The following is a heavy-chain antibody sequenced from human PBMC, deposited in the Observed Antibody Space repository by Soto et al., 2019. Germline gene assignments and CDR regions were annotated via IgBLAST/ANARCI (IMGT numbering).Heavy chain of an antibody. D-gene: IGHD2-15*01. CDR1: GGTFSSYT. V-gene: IGHV1-69*02. CDR3: AGGRDIVVVVAAKHYYYGMDV. CDR2: IIPILGIA. J-gene: IGHJ6*02. Sequence: QVQLVQSGAEVKKPGSSVKVSCKASGGTFSSYTISWVRQAPGQGLEWMGRIIPILGIANYAQKFQGRVTITADKPTSTAYMELSSLRSEDTAVYYCAGGRDIVVVVAAKHYYYGMDVWGQGTTVTVSS.